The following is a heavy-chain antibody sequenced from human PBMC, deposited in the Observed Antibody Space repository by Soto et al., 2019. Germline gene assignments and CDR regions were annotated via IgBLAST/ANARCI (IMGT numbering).Heavy chain of an antibody. D-gene: IGHD2-2*01. CDR2: IYYSGST. CDR3: ARGRVVVVPAAIHWFDP. J-gene: IGHJ5*02. V-gene: IGHV4-39*01. Sequence: QLQLQESGPGLVKPSETLSLTCTVSGGSISSSSYYWGWIRQPPGKGLEWIGSIYYSGSTYYNPSLKSRVTIYVDTSKNQFSLKLSSVTAADTAVYYCARGRVVVVPAAIHWFDPWGQGTLVTVSS. CDR1: GGSISSSSYY.